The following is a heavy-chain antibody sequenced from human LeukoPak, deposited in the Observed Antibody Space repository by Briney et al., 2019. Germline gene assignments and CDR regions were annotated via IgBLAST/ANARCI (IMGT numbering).Heavy chain of an antibody. CDR1: GYSISSGYY. CDR2: ISSSGST. CDR3: ARGPYSYDSSSAFDI. V-gene: IGHV4-38-2*02. D-gene: IGHD3-22*01. J-gene: IGHJ3*02. Sequence: PSKTLSLTCTVSGYSISSGYYWGWIRQPAGKGLEWIGRISSSGSTNYNPSLKSRVTISVDTSKNQFSLKLSSVTAADTAVYFCARGPYSYDSSSAFDIWGQGTMVTVSS.